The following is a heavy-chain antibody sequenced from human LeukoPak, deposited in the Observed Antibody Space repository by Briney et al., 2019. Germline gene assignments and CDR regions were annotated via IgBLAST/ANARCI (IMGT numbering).Heavy chain of an antibody. V-gene: IGHV4-4*07. J-gene: IGHJ3*02. CDR2: LDPSGTT. CDR3: ARHEGSLDAFDI. CDR1: DDSISNYY. D-gene: IGHD1-26*01. Sequence: PSETLSLTCTVSDDSISNYYWSWMRQPAGKGLEWIGRLDPSGTTNYSPSLKSRVTISVDTSKNQFSLKLSSVTAADTAVYYCARHEGSLDAFDIWGQGTMVTVSS.